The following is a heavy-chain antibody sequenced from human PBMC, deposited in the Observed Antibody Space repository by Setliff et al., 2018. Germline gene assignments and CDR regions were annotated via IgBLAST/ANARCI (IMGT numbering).Heavy chain of an antibody. V-gene: IGHV4-34*01. D-gene: IGHD6-6*01. CDR2: INHRGGT. CDR1: GGTFSDYY. Sequence: PSETLSLTCAAYGGTFSDYYWTWIRQPPGKGLEWVGEINHRGGTNYNPSLKSRVTISVDTSRNQFSLKLNSMTTADTAVYYCARGRNIAARLLDSWGQGTLVTVSS. CDR3: ARGRNIAARLLDS. J-gene: IGHJ4*02.